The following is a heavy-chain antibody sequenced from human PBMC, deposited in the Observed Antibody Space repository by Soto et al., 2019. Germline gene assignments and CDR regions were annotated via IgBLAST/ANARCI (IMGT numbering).Heavy chain of an antibody. CDR3: GRRCGGECPYYFDY. CDR1: GGSISSYY. CDR2: IYYSGST. Sequence: SETLSLTCTVSGGSISSYYWSWIRQPPGKGLEWIGYIYYSGSTNYNPSLKSRVTISVDTSKNQFSLKLSSVTAADTAGYYCGRRCGGECPYYFDYWGQGTLVTVSS. D-gene: IGHD2-21*01. J-gene: IGHJ4*02. V-gene: IGHV4-59*12.